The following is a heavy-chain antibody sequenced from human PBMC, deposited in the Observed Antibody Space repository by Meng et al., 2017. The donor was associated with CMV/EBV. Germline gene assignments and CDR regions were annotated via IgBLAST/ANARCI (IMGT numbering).Heavy chain of an antibody. J-gene: IGHJ4*02. CDR1: GGTFSSYA. CDR2: IIPIFGTA. D-gene: IGHD1-7*01. V-gene: IGHV1-69*12. CDR3: ARGSGAGTTWSYFDY. Sequence: QGHVVQAGAEVKKPGSSGKVSCKASGGTFSSYAISWVRQAPGKGLEWMGGIIPIFGTANYAQKFQGRVTITADESTSTAYMELSSLRSEDTAVYYCARGSGAGTTWSYFDYWGQGTLVTVSS.